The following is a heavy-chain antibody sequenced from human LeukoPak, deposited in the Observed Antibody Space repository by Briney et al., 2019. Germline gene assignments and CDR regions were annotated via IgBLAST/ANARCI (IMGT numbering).Heavy chain of an antibody. J-gene: IGHJ6*02. CDR1: GFTFTTFA. CDR2: IVVGGGNT. D-gene: IGHD2-21*02. Sequence: GTSVKVSCKASGFTFTTFAVQWVRQARGQRLEWIGCIVVGGGNTHYAQKFQERVDIITDRSTNTVFMELRSLRSDDTAVYYCSAGATTYCGEDCYPSFFFYHGIDVWGQGTTVTVSS. CDR3: SAGATTYCGEDCYPSFFFYHGIDV. V-gene: IGHV1-58*01.